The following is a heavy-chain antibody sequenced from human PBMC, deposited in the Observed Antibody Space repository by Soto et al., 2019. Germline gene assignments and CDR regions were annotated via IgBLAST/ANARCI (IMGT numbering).Heavy chain of an antibody. Sequence: EVQLVESGGDLVEPGGSLTLSCTTSGFSFDNAWMTWIRQAPGKGLEWVGRMKSKTDGGTTDYASPVEGRFTISRDDSKNILFRPVNSLNIGGTGMYYCTTDLPWRYGALGYWGQGTLVIVSS. CDR1: GFSFDNAW. J-gene: IGHJ4*02. V-gene: IGHV3-15*01. D-gene: IGHD4-17*01. CDR3: TTDLPWRYGALGY. CDR2: MKSKTDGGTT.